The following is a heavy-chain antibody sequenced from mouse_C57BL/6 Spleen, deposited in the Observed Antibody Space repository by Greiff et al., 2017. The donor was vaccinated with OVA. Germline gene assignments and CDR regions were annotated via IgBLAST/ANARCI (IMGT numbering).Heavy chain of an antibody. CDR3: ARWVSRGYAMDY. J-gene: IGHJ4*01. Sequence: VQLQQSGPELVKPGASVKISCKASGYTFTDYYINWVKQTPGQGREGIGWIFPGSGSTYYNEKFKGKATLTVDKSSSTAYMLLSSLSSEDAAVYFCARWVSRGYAMDYWGQGTSVTVSS. V-gene: IGHV1-75*01. CDR1: GYTFTDYY. CDR2: IFPGSGST.